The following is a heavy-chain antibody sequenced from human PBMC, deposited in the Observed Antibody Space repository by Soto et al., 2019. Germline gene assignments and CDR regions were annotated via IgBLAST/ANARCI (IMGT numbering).Heavy chain of an antibody. D-gene: IGHD2-21*02. CDR3: ARDILYCGGVCYEDTFDI. V-gene: IGHV1-18*01. J-gene: IGHJ3*02. CDR2: ISAYKGET. CDR1: GYTFTSYG. Sequence: QVQLVQSGAEVKKPGASVKVSCKASGYTFTSYGVSWVRQAPGQGLEWMGWISAYKGETNYAQKLRGRVTMTTDTSTNTVYMELRSLRSDDTAVYYCARDILYCGGVCYEDTFDIWGQGTMVTVSS.